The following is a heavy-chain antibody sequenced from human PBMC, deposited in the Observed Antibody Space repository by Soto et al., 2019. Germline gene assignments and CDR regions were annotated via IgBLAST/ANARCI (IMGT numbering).Heavy chain of an antibody. Sequence: QVQLVESGGGLVKPGGSLRLSCAASGFIFSDYYMTWIRQAPGKGLEWVAYISVSGSTIYYADSVEGRFTISRDNAKNSVSLQTTGLRADDTAVYYCARDRPYDATGLDYWGQGTVVTVSS. CDR2: ISVSGSTI. J-gene: IGHJ4*02. CDR1: GFIFSDYY. V-gene: IGHV3-11*01. CDR3: ARDRPYDATGLDY. D-gene: IGHD2-15*01.